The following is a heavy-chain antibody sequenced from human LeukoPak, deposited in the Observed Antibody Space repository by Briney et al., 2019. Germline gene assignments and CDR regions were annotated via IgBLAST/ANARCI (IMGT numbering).Heavy chain of an antibody. V-gene: IGHV3-23*01. CDR3: AKDPVGTGGPIDY. Sequence: GGSLRLSCAASGFTFSSYAMSWVRQAPGKGLEWVSAISGSGGSTYYADSVKGRFTISRDNSKSTLYLQMNSLRAEDTAVYYCAKDPVGTGGPIDYWGQGTLVTVSS. D-gene: IGHD3-16*01. CDR1: GFTFSSYA. CDR2: ISGSGGST. J-gene: IGHJ4*02.